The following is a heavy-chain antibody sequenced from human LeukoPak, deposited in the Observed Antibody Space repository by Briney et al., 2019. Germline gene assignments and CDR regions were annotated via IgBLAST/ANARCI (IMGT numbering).Heavy chain of an antibody. CDR3: ARAGGSTVSHSDY. CDR1: GFTVSSNY. V-gene: IGHV3-53*01. D-gene: IGHD4-17*01. Sequence: GGSLRLSCAASGFTVSSNYMSWVRQAPGKGLEWVSVIYSGGSTYYADSVKGRFTISKDNAKNSLYLQMNSLRAEDTAVYYCARAGGSTVSHSDYWGQGTLVTVSS. CDR2: IYSGGST. J-gene: IGHJ4*02.